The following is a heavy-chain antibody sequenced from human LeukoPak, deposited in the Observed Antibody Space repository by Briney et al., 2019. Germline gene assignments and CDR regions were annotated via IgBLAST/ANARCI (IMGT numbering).Heavy chain of an antibody. V-gene: IGHV3-21*04. CDR2: ISSSSSYI. CDR1: GFTFSSFT. J-gene: IGHJ4*02. D-gene: IGHD1-26*01. CDR3: AKGDTTWELPHDY. Sequence: GGSLRLSCAASGFTFSSFTMNWVRQAPGKGLEWVSSISSSSSYIYSADSVKGRFTISGDNAKNSLYLQMNSLRAEDTAVYYCAKGDTTWELPHDYWGQGTLVTVSS.